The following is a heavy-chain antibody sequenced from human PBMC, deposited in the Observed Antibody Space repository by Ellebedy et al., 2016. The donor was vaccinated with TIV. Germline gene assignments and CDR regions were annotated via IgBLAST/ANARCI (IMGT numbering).Heavy chain of an antibody. CDR2: INNENT. V-gene: IGHV1-18*04. J-gene: IGHJ6*02. Sequence: AASVKVSCKASGYSIMNDGIAWVRQAPGQGLEWVGWINNENTHYAQKVQGRVALTTDASTNTAYVELGSLRSDDTAVYYCARVPMDVWGQGTTVTVSS. CDR1: GYSIMNDG. CDR3: ARVPMDV.